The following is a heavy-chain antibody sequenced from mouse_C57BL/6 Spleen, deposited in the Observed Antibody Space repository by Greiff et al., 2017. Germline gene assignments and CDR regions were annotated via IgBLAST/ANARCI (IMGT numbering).Heavy chain of an antibody. CDR3: APITTVVDYAMDY. J-gene: IGHJ4*01. CDR1: GYTFTSYW. CDR2: IDPSDSYT. V-gene: IGHV1-59*01. Sequence: QVQLQQPGAELVRPGTSVKLSCKASGYTFTSYWMHWVKQRPGQGLEWIGVIDPSDSYTNYNQKFKGKATLTVDTSSSTAYMQLSSLTSEDSAVYYCAPITTVVDYAMDYWGQGTSVTVSS. D-gene: IGHD1-1*01.